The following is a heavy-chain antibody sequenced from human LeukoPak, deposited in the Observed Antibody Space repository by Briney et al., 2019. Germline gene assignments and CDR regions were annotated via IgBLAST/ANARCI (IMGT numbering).Heavy chain of an antibody. CDR1: GDSVSSNSAA. Sequence: SQNLSLNCAISGDSVSSNSAAWNWIRQSPSRGLEWLGRTYYRSKWYNDYAVSVKSRITINPDTSKNQFSLQLNSVTPEDTAVYYCARGIAAAGTIYYYGMDVWGKGTTVTVSS. D-gene: IGHD6-13*01. CDR3: ARGIAAAGTIYYYGMDV. CDR2: TYYRSKWYN. V-gene: IGHV6-1*01. J-gene: IGHJ6*04.